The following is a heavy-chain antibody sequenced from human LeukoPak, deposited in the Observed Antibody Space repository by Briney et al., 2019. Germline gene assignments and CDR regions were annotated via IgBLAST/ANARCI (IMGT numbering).Heavy chain of an antibody. CDR1: GGSISSAGHY. CDR2: MYYSGST. J-gene: IGHJ4*02. V-gene: IGHV4-31*03. CDR3: ARYTQGDIGNYFDY. Sequence: SQTLSLTCTVSGGSISSAGHYWSWIRQHPGKGLEWIGYMYYSGSTYYNPSLEGRVSISLDTSKNQFSLKLTSVTAADTAVYYCARYTQGDIGNYFDYWGQGALVTVSS. D-gene: IGHD2-2*02.